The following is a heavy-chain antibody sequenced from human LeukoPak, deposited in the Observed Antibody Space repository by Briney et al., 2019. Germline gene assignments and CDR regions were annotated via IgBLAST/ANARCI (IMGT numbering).Heavy chain of an antibody. D-gene: IGHD6-19*01. Sequence: PGGSLRLSCAASGFTFSSYGMHWVRQAPGKGLEWVANIKQDGSEKYYVDSVKGRFTISRDNAKNSLYLQMNSLRAEDTAMYYCVSGRGWTSDYWGQGTLVTVSS. J-gene: IGHJ4*02. CDR2: IKQDGSEK. CDR1: GFTFSSYG. CDR3: VSGRGWTSDY. V-gene: IGHV3-7*03.